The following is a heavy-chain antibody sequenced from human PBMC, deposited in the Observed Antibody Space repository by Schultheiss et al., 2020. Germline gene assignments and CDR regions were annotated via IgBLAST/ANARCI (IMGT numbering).Heavy chain of an antibody. V-gene: IGHV4-61*05. CDR2: IYYSGST. CDR1: GGSISSSSYY. Sequence: SETLSLTCTVSGGSISSSSYYWGWIRQPPGKGLEWIGYIYYSGSTNYNPSLKSRVTISVDTSKNQFSLKLSSVTAADTAVYYCARDRIPDAFDIWGQGTMVTVSS. CDR3: ARDRIPDAFDI. D-gene: IGHD2-21*01. J-gene: IGHJ3*02.